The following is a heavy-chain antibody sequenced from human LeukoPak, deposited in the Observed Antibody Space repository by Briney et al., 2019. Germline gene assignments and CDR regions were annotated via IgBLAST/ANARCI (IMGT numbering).Heavy chain of an antibody. V-gene: IGHV3-43*02. CDR1: GFTFNEYT. Sequence: GGSLRLSCAASGFTFNEYTMHWVRQAPGKGLEWVSRIRGDGSSTLYADSVRGRLTISRDNSKNSLYLQMNSLGTEDTAFYYCVKVRNSGWNRGFDYWGQGILVTVSS. CDR2: IRGDGSST. D-gene: IGHD6-19*01. J-gene: IGHJ4*02. CDR3: VKVRNSGWNRGFDY.